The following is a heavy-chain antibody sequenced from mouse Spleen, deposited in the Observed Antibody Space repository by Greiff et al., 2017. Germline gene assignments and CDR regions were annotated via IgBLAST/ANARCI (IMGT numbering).Heavy chain of an antibody. CDR3: ARHGISEAYAMDY. J-gene: IGHJ4*01. CDR1: GFTFSSYA. D-gene: IGHD2-4*01. Sequence: EVKLVESGGGLVKLGGSLKLSCAASGFTFSSYAMSWVRQTPEKRLEWVATISSGGGNTYYPDSVKGRFTIYRDNAKNPLYLQMSSLKSEDTAMYYCARHGISEAYAMDYWGQGTSVTVSS. V-gene: IGHV5-9*04. CDR2: ISSGGGNT.